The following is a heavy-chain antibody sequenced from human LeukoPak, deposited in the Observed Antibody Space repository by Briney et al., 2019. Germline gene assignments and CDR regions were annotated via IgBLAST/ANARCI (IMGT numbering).Heavy chain of an antibody. Sequence: PGRSLRLSCAASGFTFSDHYMDWVRQAPGKGLEWVGRTRNKANSYTTEYAASVKGRFTISRDDSKNSLYLQMNSLKTEDTAVYYCARSSVSSVRYFFDYWGQGTLVTVSS. CDR2: TRNKANSYTT. D-gene: IGHD3-16*01. J-gene: IGHJ4*02. CDR3: ARSSVSSVRYFFDY. CDR1: GFTFSDHY. V-gene: IGHV3-72*01.